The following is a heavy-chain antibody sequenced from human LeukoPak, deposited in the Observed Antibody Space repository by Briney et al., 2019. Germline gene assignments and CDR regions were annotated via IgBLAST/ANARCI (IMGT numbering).Heavy chain of an antibody. CDR1: GFTFDDYA. CDR3: AKVRLRALVALCFDY. V-gene: IGHV3-43*02. Sequence: PGGSLRLSCAASGFTFDDYAMHWVRQAPGKGLEWVSLISGAGGSTYYADSVKGRFTISRDNSKNSLYLQMNSLRTEDTALYYCAKVRLRALVALCFDYWGQGTLVTVSS. J-gene: IGHJ4*02. CDR2: ISGAGGST. D-gene: IGHD2-21*01.